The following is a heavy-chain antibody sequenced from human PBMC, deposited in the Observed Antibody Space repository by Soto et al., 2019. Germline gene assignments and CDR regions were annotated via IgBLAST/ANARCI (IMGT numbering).Heavy chain of an antibody. CDR1: GGPISTNDYN. V-gene: IGHV4-30-4*01. CDR2: IYHGGTT. CDR3: ARGPSGDKVDY. Sequence: SETLSLTFTISGGPISTNDYNWSWIRQSPDRGLEWFGNIYHGGTTYNNPSLMIRITISVDTSKNQFSLKLNSVSAADTAVYYCARGPSGDKVDYWGQG. J-gene: IGHJ4*02. D-gene: IGHD7-27*01.